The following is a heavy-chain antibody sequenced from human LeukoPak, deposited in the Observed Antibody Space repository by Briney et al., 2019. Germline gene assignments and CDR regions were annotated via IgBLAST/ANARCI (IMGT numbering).Heavy chain of an antibody. J-gene: IGHJ4*02. CDR2: IWYDGSNK. D-gene: IGHD5-12*01. CDR3: ARDFVSVATLGVY. CDR1: GFTFSSYG. V-gene: IGHV3-33*01. Sequence: PGGSLRLSCAASGFTFSSYGMHWVRQAPGKGLEWVAVIWYDGSNKYYADSVKGRFTISRDNSKNTLYLQMNSPRAEDTAVYYCARDFVSVATLGVYWGQGTLVTVSS.